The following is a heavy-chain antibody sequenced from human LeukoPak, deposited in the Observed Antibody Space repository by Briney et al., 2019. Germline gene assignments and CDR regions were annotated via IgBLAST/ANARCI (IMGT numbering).Heavy chain of an antibody. Sequence: SVKVSCKASGGTFISYAISWVGQAPGQGREGMGKIIPIFATANYAQRFQGRVTITTDESTSTAYMELSSLRSEDTAVYYCASNSIGYSSSWYLDYWGQGTLVTVSS. CDR3: ASNSIGYSSSWYLDY. V-gene: IGHV1-69*05. CDR1: GGTFISYA. D-gene: IGHD6-13*01. CDR2: IIPIFATA. J-gene: IGHJ4*02.